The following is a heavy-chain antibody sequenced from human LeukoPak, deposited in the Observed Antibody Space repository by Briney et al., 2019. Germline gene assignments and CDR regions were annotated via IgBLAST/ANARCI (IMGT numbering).Heavy chain of an antibody. Sequence: GGSLRLSCAASGSTFSSYGMSWVRQAPGKGLEWVSAISGSGGSTYYADSVKGRFTISRDNSKNTLYLQMNSLKTEDTAVYYCARVSWQDYYGSGSYLDYWGQGTLVTVSS. CDR1: GSTFSSYG. J-gene: IGHJ4*02. V-gene: IGHV3-23*01. CDR3: ARVSWQDYYGSGSYLDY. CDR2: ISGSGGST. D-gene: IGHD3-10*01.